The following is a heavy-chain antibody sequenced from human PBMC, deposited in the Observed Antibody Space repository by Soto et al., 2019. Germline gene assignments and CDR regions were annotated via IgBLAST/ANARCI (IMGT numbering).Heavy chain of an antibody. CDR3: ARAAYRQQLVNYGMDV. Sequence: QVKLVQSGAEVKKPGSSVKVSCKASGGTFSSYAISWVRQAPGQGLEWMGGIIPIFGTATYEQKFQGRVTITADKSASTADRELSSLRSEDTAVYYCARAAYRQQLVNYGMDVCGQGTTVTVSS. J-gene: IGHJ6*02. CDR1: GGTFSSYA. V-gene: IGHV1-69*06. D-gene: IGHD6-13*01. CDR2: IIPIFGTA.